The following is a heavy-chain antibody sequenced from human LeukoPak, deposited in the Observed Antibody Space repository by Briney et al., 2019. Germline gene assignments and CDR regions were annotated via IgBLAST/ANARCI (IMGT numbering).Heavy chain of an antibody. CDR2: ISSNGGST. V-gene: IGHV3-64*01. D-gene: IGHD4-17*01. Sequence: GGSLRLSCAASGFTFSSYAMHWVRQAPGKGLEYVSAISSNGGSTYYANPVKGRFTISRDNSKNTLYLQMGSLRAEDMAVYYCARDYGDFYFDYWGQGTLVTVSS. J-gene: IGHJ4*02. CDR3: ARDYGDFYFDY. CDR1: GFTFSSYA.